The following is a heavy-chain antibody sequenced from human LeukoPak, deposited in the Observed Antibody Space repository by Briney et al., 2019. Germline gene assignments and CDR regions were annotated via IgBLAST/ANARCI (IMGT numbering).Heavy chain of an antibody. J-gene: IGHJ4*02. CDR2: ISVASNT. CDR3: ADYGVSGVRNNFY. CDR1: GLAFSSYA. Sequence: GGSLRLSCAASGLAFSSYAMSWVCQAPGKGLEWVSTISVASNTFYADSVKGRFTISRDNSRNTVYLQMTSLRADDTAVYYCADYGVSGVRNNFYWGQGTLVTVSS. V-gene: IGHV3-23*01. D-gene: IGHD3-3*01.